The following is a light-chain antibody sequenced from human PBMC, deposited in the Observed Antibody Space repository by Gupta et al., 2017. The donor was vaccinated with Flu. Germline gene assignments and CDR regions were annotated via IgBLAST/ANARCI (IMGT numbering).Light chain of an antibody. CDR2: EGS. Sequence: QSALTQPASLSGSPGQSITISCTGTSSDVGSYHLVYWYHQYPCKGPKLMIYEGSTRPSGGSNRFSGATSGNTASLTIAVRQAEDEDDYYCVSYAGSRVFGGGTKLTVL. V-gene: IGLV2-23*01. CDR3: VSYAGSRV. J-gene: IGLJ3*02. CDR1: SSDVGSYHL.